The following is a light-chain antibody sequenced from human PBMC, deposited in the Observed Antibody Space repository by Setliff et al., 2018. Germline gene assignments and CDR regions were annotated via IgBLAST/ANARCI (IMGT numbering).Light chain of an antibody. CDR2: GNM. V-gene: IGLV1-40*01. Sequence: QSALAQPPSVSGAPGQRVTISCTGSGSNIGAGSDVHWYQFLPGTAPKLLIYGNMNRPSGVPDRFSGSNSGNTATLTISRVEVGDEADYYCQVWDSSSDHRVFGGGTKLTVL. CDR1: GSNIGAGSD. CDR3: QVWDSSSDHRV. J-gene: IGLJ3*02.